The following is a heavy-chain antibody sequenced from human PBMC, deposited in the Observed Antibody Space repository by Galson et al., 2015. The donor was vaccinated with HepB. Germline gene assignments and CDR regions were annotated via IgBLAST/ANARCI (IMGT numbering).Heavy chain of an antibody. CDR3: ARDVIAAAGTKTYKWLDP. CDR1: GYTFNSYA. V-gene: IGHV7-4-1*02. J-gene: IGHJ5*02. Sequence: SVTVSCKASGYTFNSYAMNWVRQAPGQGLEWMGWINTSTGNPTFAQGFTGRFVFSFDTSVSTAHLQINSLKAEDTAVYYCARDVIAAAGTKTYKWLDPWGQGTLVTVSS. CDR2: INTSTGNP. D-gene: IGHD6-13*01.